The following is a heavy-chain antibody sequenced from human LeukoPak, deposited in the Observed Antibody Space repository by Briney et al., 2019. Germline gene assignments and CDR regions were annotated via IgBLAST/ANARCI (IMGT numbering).Heavy chain of an antibody. D-gene: IGHD3-10*01. V-gene: IGHV3-23*01. Sequence: GGSLRLSCAASGFTFGSYGINWVRQAPGKGLEWVSSIDGTGRTTDYADSVKGRFTTSRDNSKNAAYLQLDSLRADDTAVYYCAKINSITLVRGANILLNNWGQGTLVTVSS. CDR1: GFTFGSYG. CDR3: AKINSITLVRGANILLNN. CDR2: IDGTGRTT. J-gene: IGHJ4*02.